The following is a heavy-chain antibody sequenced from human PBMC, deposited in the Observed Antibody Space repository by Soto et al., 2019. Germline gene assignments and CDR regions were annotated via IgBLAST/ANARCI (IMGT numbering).Heavy chain of an antibody. CDR3: ARVSGMAAAVTYNWFDP. D-gene: IGHD6-13*01. CDR2: IYYSGST. V-gene: IGHV4-30-4*01. J-gene: IGHJ5*02. CDR1: CGSISSGDYY. Sequence: SETLSLTCTFSCGSISSGDYYWSWIRQPPGKGLEWIGYIYYSGSTYYNPSLKSRVTTSVDTSKNQFSLKLSSVTAADTAVYYCARVSGMAAAVTYNWFDPWGQGTLVTVSS.